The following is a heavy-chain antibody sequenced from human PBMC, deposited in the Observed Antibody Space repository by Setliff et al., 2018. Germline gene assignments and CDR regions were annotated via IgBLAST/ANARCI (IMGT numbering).Heavy chain of an antibody. D-gene: IGHD2-15*01. CDR2: ISRNSGYI. Sequence: GGSLRLSCAASGFTFSSYSMMWVRQAPEKGLEWVSSISRNSGYIDYTDSVKGRFTISRDNAKKLLYLQMNSLRAEDTAVYYCAKDRTPCRSGGSCYSSPFDYWGQGTLVTVSS. CDR3: AKDRTPCRSGGSCYSSPFDY. CDR1: GFTFSSYS. V-gene: IGHV3-21*01. J-gene: IGHJ4*02.